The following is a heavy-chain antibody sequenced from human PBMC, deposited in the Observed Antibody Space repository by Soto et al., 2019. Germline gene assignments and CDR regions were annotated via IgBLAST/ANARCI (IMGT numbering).Heavy chain of an antibody. J-gene: IGHJ4*02. D-gene: IGHD4-17*01. V-gene: IGHV4-31*02. CDR2: IYYSGST. CDR3: ARVHYGDLRGPFYYFDY. CDR1: GFTFSSYSIN. Sequence: LRLSCAASGFTFSSYSINWVRQAPGKGLEWIGYIYYSGSTYYNPSLKSRVTISVDTSKNQFSLKLSSVTAADTAVYYCARVHYGDLRGPFYYFDYWGQGTLVTVSS.